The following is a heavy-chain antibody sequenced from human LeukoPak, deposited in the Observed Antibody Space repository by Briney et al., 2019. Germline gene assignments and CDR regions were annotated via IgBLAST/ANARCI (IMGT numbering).Heavy chain of an antibody. CDR1: GFTVSSNY. V-gene: IGHV3-66*01. D-gene: IGHD3-9*01. CDR2: IYSGGST. CDR3: ARVSHDILTGYYYGMDL. Sequence: GGSLRLSCAASGFTVSSNYMSWVRQAPGKGLEWVSVIYSGGSTYYADSVKGRFTISRDNSKNTLYLQMNSLIAEDTAVYYCARVSHDILTGYYYGMDLWGQGTTVTVSS. J-gene: IGHJ6*01.